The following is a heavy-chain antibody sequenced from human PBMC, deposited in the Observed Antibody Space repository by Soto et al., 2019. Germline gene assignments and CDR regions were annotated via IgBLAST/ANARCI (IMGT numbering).Heavy chain of an antibody. Sequence: ASVKVSCKAAGYTFTNYYIHWVRQAPGQGLEWMGVINPSGGSTTYAQKFQGRVTMTRDTSTSTVYMELTSLRSEDTAVYYCARDAQIGSGYSVYDTYWGQ. CDR3: ARDAQIGSGYSVYDTY. V-gene: IGHV1-46*01. CDR2: INPSGGST. CDR1: GYTFTNYY. J-gene: IGHJ4*01. D-gene: IGHD5-12*01.